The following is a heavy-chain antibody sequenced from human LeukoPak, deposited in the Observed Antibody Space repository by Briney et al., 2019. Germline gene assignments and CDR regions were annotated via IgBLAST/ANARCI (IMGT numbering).Heavy chain of an antibody. CDR1: GGSISSYY. D-gene: IGHD3-22*01. CDR3: ARFEDSSGYYRLCAFDI. Sequence: SETLSLTCTVSGGSISSYYWSWIRQPAGKGLEWIGRIYTSGSTNYNPSLKSRVTMSVDTSKNQFSLKLSSVTAADTAVYYCARFEDSSGYYRLCAFDIWGQGTMVTVSS. J-gene: IGHJ3*02. CDR2: IYTSGST. V-gene: IGHV4-4*07.